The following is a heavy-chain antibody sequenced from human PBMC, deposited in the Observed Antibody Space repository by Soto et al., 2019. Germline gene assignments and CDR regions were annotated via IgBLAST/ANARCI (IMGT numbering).Heavy chain of an antibody. CDR3: ARHHGSPGSYFGMDV. V-gene: IGHV5-51*01. J-gene: IGHJ6*02. CDR2: IYPGDSDT. Sequence: GESLKISCKGSGYSFSSYWINWVRQMPGEGLEWMGIIYPGDSDTRYSPSFQGQVTISADKSISTAYLQWRSLKASDTAMYYCARHHGSPGSYFGMDVWGQGTTGTVAS. D-gene: IGHD6-13*01. CDR1: GYSFSSYW.